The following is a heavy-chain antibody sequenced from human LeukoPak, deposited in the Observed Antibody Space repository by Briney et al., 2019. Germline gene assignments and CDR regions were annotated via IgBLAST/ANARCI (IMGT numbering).Heavy chain of an antibody. D-gene: IGHD1-26*01. Sequence: GGSLTLSCSASGFTFSRYTMHWVRQAPAKGLEYVSGINDNGGRTHYGDSVKGRFSISRDNSKNTLHLQMSTLRAEDTALYYCVKDVGGSYAFDYWGQGILVTVAS. J-gene: IGHJ4*02. CDR2: INDNGGRT. CDR3: VKDVGGSYAFDY. CDR1: GFTFSRYT. V-gene: IGHV3-64D*09.